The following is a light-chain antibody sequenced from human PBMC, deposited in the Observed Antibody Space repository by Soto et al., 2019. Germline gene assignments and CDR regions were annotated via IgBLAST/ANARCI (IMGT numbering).Light chain of an antibody. CDR1: XXLLHSNGYNY. J-gene: IGKJ1*01. Sequence: PLLSPVXLGQXASIXXXXSXXLLHSNGYNYLDWYRQKPGHAPQLLIYLVSTWPPGVPDRFSDRGSGTDFTLKISRVESEDVGVYYCIQALKSPWTFGQGAAV. CDR2: LVS. CDR3: IQALKSPWT. V-gene: IGKV2-28*01.